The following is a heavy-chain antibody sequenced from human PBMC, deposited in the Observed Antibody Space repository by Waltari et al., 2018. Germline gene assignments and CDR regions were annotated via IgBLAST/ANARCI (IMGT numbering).Heavy chain of an antibody. V-gene: IGHV3-48*01. CDR3: ARYGDPAKFFGY. J-gene: IGHJ4*02. CDR2: ISSSSTI. Sequence: EVQLVESGGGLVQPGGSLRLSCAASGFTFSSYSMNWVRQAPGKGLEWVSYISSSSTIYYADSVKGRFTISRDNAKNSLYLQMNSLRAEDTAVYYCARYGDPAKFFGYWGQGTLVTVSS. CDR1: GFTFSSYS. D-gene: IGHD4-17*01.